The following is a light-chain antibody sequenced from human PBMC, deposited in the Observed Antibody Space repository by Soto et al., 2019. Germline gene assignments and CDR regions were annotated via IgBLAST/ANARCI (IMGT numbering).Light chain of an antibody. J-gene: IGKJ4*01. CDR3: QQRRHWPLT. V-gene: IGKV3-11*01. CDR1: LTIDID. Sequence: EVVLTQSPATLALSPGERATLSCRASLTIDIDLAWYQQKPGQAPRLLIYDTSNRATGIPAGFSGSGSGTDFTLTISSLEPEDFAVYYCQQRRHWPLTFGGGTWVEIE. CDR2: DTS.